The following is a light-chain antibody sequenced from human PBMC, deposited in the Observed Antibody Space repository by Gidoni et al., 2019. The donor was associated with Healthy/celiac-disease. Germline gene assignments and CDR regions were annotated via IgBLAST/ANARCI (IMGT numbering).Light chain of an antibody. Sequence: EIVLTQSPGTLSLSPGERATLSCRASQSASSSYLAWYQQKPGQAPRLLIYGASGSATGIPDRFSGSGSGTDFTLTISRLEPEDFAVYYCQQYGSSPQTFGQRTKLEIK. CDR3: QQYGSSPQT. V-gene: IGKV3-20*01. J-gene: IGKJ2*01. CDR2: GAS. CDR1: QSASSSY.